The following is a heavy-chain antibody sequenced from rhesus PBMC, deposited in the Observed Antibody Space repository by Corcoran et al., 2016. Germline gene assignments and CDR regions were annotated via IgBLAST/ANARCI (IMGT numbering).Heavy chain of an antibody. V-gene: IGHV4S9*01. CDR1: GGPIRVYYY. CDR3: ARDRGTVSYFDY. J-gene: IGHJ4*01. Sequence: QVLLQESGPGLVKPSETLALTCAVSGGPIRVYYYWNWIRQPPGKGLEWIGNIYGNSASTYYNPSLKSRVTISKDTSKNQFFLKLSSVTAADTAVYYCARDRGTVSYFDYWGQGVLVTVSS. CDR2: IYGNSAST. D-gene: IGHD4-23*01.